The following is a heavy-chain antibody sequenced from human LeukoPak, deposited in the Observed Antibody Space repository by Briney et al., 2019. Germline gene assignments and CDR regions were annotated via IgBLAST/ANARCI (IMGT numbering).Heavy chain of an antibody. J-gene: IGHJ4*02. D-gene: IGHD4-17*01. CDR2: ISYDGSNK. CDR1: GFTFSSYG. CDR3: AKPKNGVYGDYIDY. V-gene: IGHV3-30*18. Sequence: GSLRLSCAASGFTFSSYGMHWVRQAPGKGLEWVAVISYDGSNKYYADSVKGRFTISRDNSKNTLYLQMNSLRAEDTAVYYCAKPKNGVYGDYIDYWGQGTLVTVSS.